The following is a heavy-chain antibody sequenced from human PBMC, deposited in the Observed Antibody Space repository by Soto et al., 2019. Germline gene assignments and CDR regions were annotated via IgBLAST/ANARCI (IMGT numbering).Heavy chain of an antibody. J-gene: IGHJ5*02. V-gene: IGHV4-31*03. D-gene: IGHD5-18*01. CDR3: ARSSPYVDTAYRFDP. CDR2: IYYSGST. CDR1: GGSISSGGYY. Sequence: SETLSLTCTVSGGSISSGGYYWSWIRQHPGKGLEWIGYIYYSGSTYYNPSLKSRVTISVDTSKNQFSLKLSSVTAADTAVYYCARSSPYVDTAYRFDPWGQGTLVTVSS.